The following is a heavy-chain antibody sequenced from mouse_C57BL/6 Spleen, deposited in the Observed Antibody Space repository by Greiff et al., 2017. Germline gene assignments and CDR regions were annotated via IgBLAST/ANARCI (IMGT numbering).Heavy chain of an antibody. CDR1: GYTFTSYW. V-gene: IGHV1-69*01. CDR2: IDPSDSYT. Sequence: QVQLQQPGAELVMPGASVKLSCKASGYTFTSYWMHWVRQRPGQGLEWIGEIDPSDSYTNYNQKFKGKSTLTVDKSSSTAYMQLSSLTSEDSAVDYCARRGDGSKGFDYWGQGTTLTVSS. J-gene: IGHJ2*01. CDR3: ARRGDGSKGFDY.